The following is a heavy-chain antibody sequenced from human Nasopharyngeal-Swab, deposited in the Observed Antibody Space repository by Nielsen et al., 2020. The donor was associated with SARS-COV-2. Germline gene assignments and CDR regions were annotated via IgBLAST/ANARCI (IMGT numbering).Heavy chain of an antibody. CDR2: INHSGST. CDR3: ARGDRGQLEKNDY. J-gene: IGHJ4*02. V-gene: IGHV4-34*01. D-gene: IGHD3-10*01. Sequence: RQAPGKGLEWIGEINHSGSTNYNPSLKSRVTKSIDTSKNQFSLKLSSVTAADTAVYYCARGDRGQLEKNDYWGQGTLVTVSS.